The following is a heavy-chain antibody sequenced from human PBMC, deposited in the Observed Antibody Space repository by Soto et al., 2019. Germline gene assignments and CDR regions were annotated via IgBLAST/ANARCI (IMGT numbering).Heavy chain of an antibody. CDR3: AHSWGVYSGSHRPGAVDV. V-gene: IGHV3-7*01. Sequence: LRLSCVASGFTFSTYWMTWVRQAPGKGLEWVANINQDGGEKNYVDSVKGRFTVSRDNAKNSLFLQVDSLRAEDTALYYCAHSWGVYSGSHRPGAVDVWSRGTLGT. CDR2: INQDGGEK. J-gene: IGHJ3*01. CDR1: GFTFSTYW. D-gene: IGHD1-26*01.